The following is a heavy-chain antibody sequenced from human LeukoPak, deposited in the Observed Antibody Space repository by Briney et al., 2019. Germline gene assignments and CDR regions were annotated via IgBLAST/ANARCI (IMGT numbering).Heavy chain of an antibody. Sequence: PGGSLRLSCAASGFAFSSYSMNWVRQAPGKGLEWVSSISSSSSYIYYADSVKGRFTISRDNAKNSLYLQMNSLRAEDTAVYYCATPGGPYQLLHTAAFDIWGQGTMVTVSS. D-gene: IGHD2-2*01. CDR2: ISSSSSYI. CDR3: ATPGGPYQLLHTAAFDI. CDR1: GFAFSSYS. J-gene: IGHJ3*02. V-gene: IGHV3-21*04.